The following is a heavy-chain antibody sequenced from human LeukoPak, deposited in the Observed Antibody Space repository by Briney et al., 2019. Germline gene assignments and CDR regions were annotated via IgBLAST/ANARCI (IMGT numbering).Heavy chain of an antibody. J-gene: IGHJ6*03. D-gene: IGHD1-26*01. Sequence: KPSETLSLTCTVSGYSISSGYYWGWIRQPPGKGLEWIGSIYHSGSTYYNPSLKSRVTISVDTSKNQFSLKLSSVTAADTAVYYCARWGGSSYYMDVWGKGATVTVSS. V-gene: IGHV4-38-2*02. CDR1: GYSISSGYY. CDR2: IYHSGST. CDR3: ARWGGSSYYMDV.